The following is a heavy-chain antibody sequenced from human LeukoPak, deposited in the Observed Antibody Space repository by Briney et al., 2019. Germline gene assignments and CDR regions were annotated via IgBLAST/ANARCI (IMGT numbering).Heavy chain of an antibody. J-gene: IGHJ3*02. Sequence: GGSLRLSCAASGFTFSSYSMSWIRQAPGKGLEWVSYISSSGSTIYYADSAKGRFTISRDNAKNSLYLQMNSLRAEDTAVYYCARDRGYCSSTSCQYDAFDIWGQGTMVTVSS. CDR1: GFTFSSYS. V-gene: IGHV3-48*04. CDR3: ARDRGYCSSTSCQYDAFDI. CDR2: ISSSGSTI. D-gene: IGHD2-2*01.